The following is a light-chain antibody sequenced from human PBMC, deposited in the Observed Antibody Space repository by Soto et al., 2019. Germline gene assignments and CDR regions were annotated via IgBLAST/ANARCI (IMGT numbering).Light chain of an antibody. V-gene: IGKV3-15*01. Sequence: EIVMTQSPATLSVSPGERATLSCRASQSVSSNLAWYQQKPGQAPRLLIYGASTSATGIPARFKGSGYGTEFTLPISSLQSEDFAVYYCQQYNNWLYTFGQGPKLEIK. CDR1: QSVSSN. CDR2: GAS. CDR3: QQYNNWLYT. J-gene: IGKJ2*01.